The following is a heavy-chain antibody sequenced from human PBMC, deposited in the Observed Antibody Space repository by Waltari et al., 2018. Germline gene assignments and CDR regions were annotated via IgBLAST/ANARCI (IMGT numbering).Heavy chain of an antibody. CDR1: GFTFSNAW. J-gene: IGHJ6*04. Sequence: EVQLVESGGGLVKPGGSLRLSCAASGFTFSNAWMSWVRQAPGKGLEWVGRSKSKTDGGTTDYAAPVKGRFTISRDDSKNTLYLQMNSLKTEDTAVYYCTTEGGVWGKGTTVTISS. CDR3: TTEGGV. CDR2: SKSKTDGGTT. V-gene: IGHV3-15*01.